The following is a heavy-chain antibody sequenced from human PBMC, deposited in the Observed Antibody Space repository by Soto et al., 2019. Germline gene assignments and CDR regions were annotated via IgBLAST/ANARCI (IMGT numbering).Heavy chain of an antibody. Sequence: DVQLVESGGGLVQPGGSLRLSCSASGFTFSRNAMHWVRQAPGKGLEYVSAISSNGGSTYYADSVKGRFTIYRDNSKTTLYLQMSSLRAEDTAVYYCVKGVRESYGMDVWGQGTTVTVSS. V-gene: IGHV3-64D*06. D-gene: IGHD3-10*01. CDR3: VKGVRESYGMDV. CDR1: GFTFSRNA. CDR2: ISSNGGST. J-gene: IGHJ6*02.